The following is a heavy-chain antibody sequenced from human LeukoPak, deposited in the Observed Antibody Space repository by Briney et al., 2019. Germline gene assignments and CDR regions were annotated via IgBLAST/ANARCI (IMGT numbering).Heavy chain of an antibody. D-gene: IGHD5-12*01. CDR3: AGNLVAKSSIDY. J-gene: IGHJ4*02. CDR1: GGSISSGDYY. V-gene: IGHV4-30-4*08. Sequence: SETLSLTCTVSGGSISSGDYYWSWIRQPPGKGLEWIGYIYYSGSTYYNPSLRSRVTISVDTSKNQFSLKLSSVTAADTAVYYCAGNLVAKSSIDYWGQGTLVTVSS. CDR2: IYYSGST.